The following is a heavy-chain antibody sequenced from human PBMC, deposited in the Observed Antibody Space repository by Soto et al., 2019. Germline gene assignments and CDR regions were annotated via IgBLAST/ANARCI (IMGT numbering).Heavy chain of an antibody. Sequence: SQTLSLTCAISVDSVSSNSAGWNWVRQTPSRGLEWLGRTYYKSKWFNNYAVSVKSRITINPDTSQNQFSLHLDSVTPEDTAVYFCARGSWDDVSGHYYMDVWGKGTTVTVS. D-gene: IGHD5-12*01. V-gene: IGHV6-1*01. CDR2: TYYKSKWFN. J-gene: IGHJ6*03. CDR1: VDSVSSNSAG. CDR3: ARGSWDDVSGHYYMDV.